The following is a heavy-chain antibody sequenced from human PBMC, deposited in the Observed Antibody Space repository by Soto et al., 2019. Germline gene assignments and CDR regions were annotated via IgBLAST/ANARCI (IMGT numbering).Heavy chain of an antibody. V-gene: IGHV1-8*01. J-gene: IGHJ5*02. CDR2: MNPNSGNT. Sequence: ASVELSCKASGYTLAIYYMKWVRQATGQGLEWMGWMNPNSGNTGYAQKFQGRVTMTRNTSISTAYMDLRSLGSDDTAVYYCARVMSNGHSDLWGQGTLVTVSS. CDR1: GYTLAIYY. D-gene: IGHD2-8*01. CDR3: ARVMSNGHSDL.